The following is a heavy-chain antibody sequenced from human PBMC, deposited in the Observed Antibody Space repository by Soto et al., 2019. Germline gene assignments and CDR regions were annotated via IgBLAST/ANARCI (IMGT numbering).Heavy chain of an antibody. J-gene: IGHJ4*02. Sequence: QVQLVQSGAEVKKPGASVKVSCKASGYTFTSYDINWVRQATGQGLEWMGRMNPNSGDTGLAQKLQGRITMTRNTSITTAYMELSSLRSEDTAVYYCARDGSKIDGYGVQLGYWGQGTVVTVSS. CDR1: GYTFTSYD. V-gene: IGHV1-8*01. D-gene: IGHD4-17*01. CDR3: ARDGSKIDGYGVQLGY. CDR2: MNPNSGDT.